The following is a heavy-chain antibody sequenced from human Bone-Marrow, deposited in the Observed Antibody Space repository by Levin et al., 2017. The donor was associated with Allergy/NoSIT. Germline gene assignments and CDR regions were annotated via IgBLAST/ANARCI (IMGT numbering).Heavy chain of an antibody. D-gene: IGHD4-17*01. J-gene: IGHJ6*02. CDR2: ISSSGSTI. CDR1: GFTFSDYY. V-gene: IGHV3-11*01. CDR3: ASGCTVTIEYGMDV. Sequence: GGSLRLSCAASGFTFSDYYMSWIRQAPGKALEWVSYISSSGSTIYYADSVKGRFTISRDNAKNSLYLQMNTLRAEDTAVYYCASGCTVTIEYGMDVWGQGTTVTVSS.